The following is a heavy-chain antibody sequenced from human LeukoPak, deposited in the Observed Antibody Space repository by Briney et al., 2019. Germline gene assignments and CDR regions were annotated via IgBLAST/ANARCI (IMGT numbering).Heavy chain of an antibody. V-gene: IGHV3-7*01. D-gene: IGHD3-10*01. CDR1: GFTFSSYA. Sequence: GRSLRLSCAASGFTFSSYAMHWVRQAPGKGLEWVANMKQDGSEKNYLDSVKGRFTISRDNAKYSLYLQMNSLRAEDTAVYYCARGYYGPWGQGTLVTVSS. J-gene: IGHJ5*02. CDR3: ARGYYGP. CDR2: MKQDGSEK.